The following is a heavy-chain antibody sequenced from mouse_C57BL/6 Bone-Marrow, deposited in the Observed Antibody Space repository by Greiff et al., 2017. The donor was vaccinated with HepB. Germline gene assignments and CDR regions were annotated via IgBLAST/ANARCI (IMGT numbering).Heavy chain of an antibody. CDR2: INSDGGST. Sequence: VQLKESGGGLVQPGESLKLSCESNEYEFPSHDMSWVRKTPEKRLECVAAINSDGGSTYYPDTMERRFIISRYNTEKTPYLQMSSLRSEDTALYYGDRDGYDGRDFDYWGQGTTLTVSS. D-gene: IGHD2-2*01. V-gene: IGHV5-2*01. CDR1: EYEFPSHD. CDR3: DRDGYDGRDFDY. J-gene: IGHJ2*01.